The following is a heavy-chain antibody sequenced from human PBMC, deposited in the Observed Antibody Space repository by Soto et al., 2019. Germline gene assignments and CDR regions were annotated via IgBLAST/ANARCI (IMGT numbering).Heavy chain of an antibody. V-gene: IGHV4-39*01. Sequence: QLQLQESGPGLVKPSETLSLTCTVSGGSISSSSYYWGWIRQPPGKGLEWIGSIYYSGSTYYNPSLKSRVTISVDPSNNQFSLKLSSVTAADTAVYYCARRGSSSWYGYWGQGTLVTVSS. J-gene: IGHJ4*02. CDR2: IYYSGST. CDR1: GGSISSSSYY. D-gene: IGHD6-13*01. CDR3: ARRGSSSWYGY.